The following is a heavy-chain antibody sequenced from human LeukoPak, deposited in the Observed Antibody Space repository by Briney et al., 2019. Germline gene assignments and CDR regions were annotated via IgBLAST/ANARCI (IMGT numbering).Heavy chain of an antibody. CDR1: GFTFSSYD. J-gene: IGHJ6*03. CDR2: IRPSGDNT. D-gene: IGHD4-17*01. V-gene: IGHV3-23*01. CDR3: ARDILGDYPYYYYYMDV. Sequence: GGSLRLSCAASGFTFSSYDMTWVRQAPGRGLEWVSSIRPSGDNTYYADSVKGRFTISRDNSKNTLYLQMNSLRAEDTAVYYCARDILGDYPYYYYYMDVWGKGTTVTISS.